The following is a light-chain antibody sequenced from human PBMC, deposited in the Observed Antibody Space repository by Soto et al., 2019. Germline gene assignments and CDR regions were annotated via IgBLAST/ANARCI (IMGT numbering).Light chain of an antibody. V-gene: IGKV1-39*01. Sequence: DIQMTQSPSSLSASVGDRVTITCRASQSISNYLNWYQQKPGKAPTLLIYDASSLLSGVPSRFSGSGPGTDFTLTISSLQPEDFSIYYCQQSDRTPYSVGQGTKLEIK. J-gene: IGKJ2*01. CDR3: QQSDRTPYS. CDR1: QSISNY. CDR2: DAS.